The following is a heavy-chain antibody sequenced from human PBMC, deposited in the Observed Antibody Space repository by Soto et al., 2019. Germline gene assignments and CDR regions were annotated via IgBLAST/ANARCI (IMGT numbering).Heavy chain of an antibody. J-gene: IGHJ4*02. D-gene: IGHD3-10*01. CDR1: RGSVSSGGYY. CDR3: ARARFYGSERTVFDF. V-gene: IGHV4-31*03. Sequence: QVQLQESGPGLVKPSQTLSLTCTVSRGSVSSGGYYWSWIRQHPGKGLEWIGYIYYNGITDYNPSLKIRLIISVDTSKNQFSLILSSVTAADTAVYYCARARFYGSERTVFDFWGQGTLVTVSS. CDR2: IYYNGIT.